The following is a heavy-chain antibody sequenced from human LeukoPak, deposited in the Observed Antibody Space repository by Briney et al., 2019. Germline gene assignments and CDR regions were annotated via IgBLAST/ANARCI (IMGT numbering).Heavy chain of an antibody. Sequence: ASVKVSCKASGYTFTSYGISWVRQAPGQGLEWMGWIGAYNGNTNYAQKLQGRVTMTTDTSTSTAYMELRSLRSDDTAVYYCARGVQYDYVWGSSPGEYFDYWGQGTLVTVSS. CDR2: IGAYNGNT. V-gene: IGHV1-18*01. D-gene: IGHD3-16*01. CDR1: GYTFTSYG. J-gene: IGHJ4*02. CDR3: ARGVQYDYVWGSSPGEYFDY.